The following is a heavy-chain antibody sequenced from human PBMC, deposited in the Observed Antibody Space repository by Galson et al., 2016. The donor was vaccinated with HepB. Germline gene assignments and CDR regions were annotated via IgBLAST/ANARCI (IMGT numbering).Heavy chain of an antibody. J-gene: IGHJ4*02. V-gene: IGHV3-23*01. D-gene: IGHD2-21*01. CDR3: AKEFVATASVVGDY. CDR1: GFTFSSYA. CDR2: VSSSGGTT. Sequence: SLRLSCAASGFTFSSYAMSWVRQAPGKGLEWVSAVSSSGGTTYYADSVKGRFTISRDNSKNTLYLQMNSLRAEDTAVYYCAKEFVATASVVGDYWGQGTLVTVSS.